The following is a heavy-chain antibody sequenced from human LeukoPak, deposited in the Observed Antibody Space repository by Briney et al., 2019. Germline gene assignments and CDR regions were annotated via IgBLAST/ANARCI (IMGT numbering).Heavy chain of an antibody. D-gene: IGHD3-22*01. V-gene: IGHV3-11*01. J-gene: IGHJ4*02. CDR3: ASAPLHSSGYYPDY. Sequence: RPGGSLRLSCAASGFTFSDYYMNWIRQAPGKGLEWVSYISSSGDSIYYADSVKGRFTISRDNAKNSLYLQMNSLRAEDTAVYYCASAPLHSSGYYPDYWGQGTLVTVSS. CDR1: GFTFSDYY. CDR2: ISSSGDSI.